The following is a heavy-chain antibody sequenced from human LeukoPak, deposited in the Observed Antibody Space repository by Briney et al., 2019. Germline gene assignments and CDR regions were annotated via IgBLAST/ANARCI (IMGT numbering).Heavy chain of an antibody. J-gene: IGHJ4*02. CDR1: GFTFSNYW. CDR3: AKGGVVVLTHFDY. V-gene: IGHV3-23*01. D-gene: IGHD3-22*01. Sequence: GGSLRLSCAASGFTFSNYWIHGVRQAPGKGLEWVSVISDSGDATSYADSVKGRFTISRDNSKNTLYLQMNSLRAEDRAVYFCAKGGVVVLTHFDYWGQGTLVTVSS. CDR2: ISDSGDAT.